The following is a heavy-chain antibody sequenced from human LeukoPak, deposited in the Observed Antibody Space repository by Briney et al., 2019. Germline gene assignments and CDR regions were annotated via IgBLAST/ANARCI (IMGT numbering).Heavy chain of an antibody. V-gene: IGHV1-69*13. CDR1: GGTFSSYA. CDR3: ARPAPDYGGNPDDAFDI. D-gene: IGHD4-23*01. Sequence: ASVKVSCKASGGTFSSYAISWVQQAPGQGLEWMGGIIPIFGTANYAQKFQGRVTITADESTSTAYMELSSLRSEDTAVYYCARPAPDYGGNPDDAFDIWGQGTMVTVSS. J-gene: IGHJ3*02. CDR2: IIPIFGTA.